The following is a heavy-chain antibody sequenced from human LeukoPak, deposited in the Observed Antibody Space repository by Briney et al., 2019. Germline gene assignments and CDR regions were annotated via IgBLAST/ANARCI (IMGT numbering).Heavy chain of an antibody. V-gene: IGHV4-34*01. J-gene: IGHJ3*02. D-gene: IGHD2-15*01. CDR2: INHSGST. Sequence: SETLSLTCAVYGGSFSGYYWSWIRQPPGKGLEWIGEINHSGSTNYNASLKSRVTISVDTSKNQFSLKLSSVTAADTAVYYRAREEDCSGGICYLGNALDIWGQGTMVTVSS. CDR3: AREEDCSGGICYLGNALDI. CDR1: GGSFSGYY.